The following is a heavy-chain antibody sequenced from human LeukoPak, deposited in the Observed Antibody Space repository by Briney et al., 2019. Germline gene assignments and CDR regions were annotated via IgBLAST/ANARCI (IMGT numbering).Heavy chain of an antibody. Sequence: PSETLSLTCAVYGGSFSGYYWSWIRQPPGKGLEWIGEINHSGSTNYNPSLKSRVTISVDTSKNQFSLKLSSVTAADTAVYYCARARPYSSSRYYFDYWGQGTLVTVSS. CDR3: ARARPYSSSRYYFDY. CDR2: INHSGST. D-gene: IGHD6-13*01. CDR1: GGSFSGYY. V-gene: IGHV4-34*01. J-gene: IGHJ4*02.